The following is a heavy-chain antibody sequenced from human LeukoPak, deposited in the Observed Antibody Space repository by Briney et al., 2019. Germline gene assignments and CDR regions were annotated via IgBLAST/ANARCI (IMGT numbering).Heavy chain of an antibody. CDR2: ISHGATT. V-gene: IGHV4-38-2*02. J-gene: IGHJ4*02. Sequence: SESLSLTCTVSGHSISSPYYWAWIRQPPGKGLEWIGSISHGATTYYKPSLKSRLTISIDKSKNQFSLKLSSVTAADTAVYYCARGRFADCSSTSCYGFDYWGQGTLVTVSS. CDR1: GHSISSPYY. CDR3: ARGRFADCSSTSCYGFDY. D-gene: IGHD2-2*01.